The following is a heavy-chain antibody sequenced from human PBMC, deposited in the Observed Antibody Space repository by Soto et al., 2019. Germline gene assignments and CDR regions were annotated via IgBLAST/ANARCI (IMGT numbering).Heavy chain of an antibody. J-gene: IGHJ5*02. CDR3: ARARFGSRTVWFDP. D-gene: IGHD6-13*01. CDR2: INSDGSST. V-gene: IGHV3-74*01. Sequence: HPGGSLRLSCAASGFTFSSYWMHWVRQAPGKGLVWVSRINSDGSSTSYADSVKGRFTISRDNAKNTLYLQMNSLRAEDTAVYYCARARFGSRTVWFDPWGQGTLVTVSS. CDR1: GFTFSSYW.